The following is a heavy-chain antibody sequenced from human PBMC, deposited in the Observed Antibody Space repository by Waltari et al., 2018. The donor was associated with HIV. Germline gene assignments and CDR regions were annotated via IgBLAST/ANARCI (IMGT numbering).Heavy chain of an antibody. Sequence: QVQLVESGGGVVQPGRSLRLSCAASGFTFSSYAMHWVRQAPGKGLEWVAVISYDGSNKYYADSVKGRFTISRDNSKSTLYLQMNSLRAEDTAVYYCARDGRIAAAGDDAFDIWGQGTMVTVSS. CDR2: ISYDGSNK. D-gene: IGHD6-13*01. J-gene: IGHJ3*02. CDR3: ARDGRIAAAGDDAFDI. V-gene: IGHV3-30*01. CDR1: GFTFSSYA.